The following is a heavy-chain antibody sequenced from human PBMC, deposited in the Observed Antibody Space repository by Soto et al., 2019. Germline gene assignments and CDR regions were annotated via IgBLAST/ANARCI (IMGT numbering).Heavy chain of an antibody. V-gene: IGHV3-21*06. D-gene: IGHD2-2*01. CDR3: ARDPSEGRVGNWFES. Sequence: EVQLVESGGGLVKPGGSLRLSCVASGFTFSRYGMNWLRQAPGKGLEWVASISSTTSYVYYADSVKGRFSTSRDNAKNILYLEMYALRTEYTAVYYCARDPSEGRVGNWFESWGQGTLVTVS. J-gene: IGHJ5*01. CDR2: ISSTTSYV. CDR1: GFTFSRYG.